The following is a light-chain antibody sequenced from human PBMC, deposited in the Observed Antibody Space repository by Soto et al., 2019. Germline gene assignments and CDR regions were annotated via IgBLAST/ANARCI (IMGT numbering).Light chain of an antibody. J-gene: IGKJ5*01. Sequence: EIVLTQSPATLSLSPWERATLSCRASQSVDDSHLAWYQLRPGQAPRLLIYGASTRATGIPDRFSGSGSGTDFSLTIRGLKPEDFAVYYCQQYRMSPNTFGQGTRLEIK. CDR2: GAS. CDR3: QQYRMSPNT. V-gene: IGKV3-20*01. CDR1: QSVDDSH.